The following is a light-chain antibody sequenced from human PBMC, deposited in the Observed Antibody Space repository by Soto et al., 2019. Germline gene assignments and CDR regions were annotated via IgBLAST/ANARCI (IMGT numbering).Light chain of an antibody. CDR2: AAS. CDR3: LQYYTTTYS. Sequence: DIQMTQSPSSLSASVGDRVNITCLASQSISSYLNWYQQKPGKAPKLLIYAASSLQSGVPSRFSGSGSGTDFTLTISSLQAEDVAVYYCLQYYTTTYSFGQGTKVDIK. CDR1: QSISSY. J-gene: IGKJ2*01. V-gene: IGKV1-39*01.